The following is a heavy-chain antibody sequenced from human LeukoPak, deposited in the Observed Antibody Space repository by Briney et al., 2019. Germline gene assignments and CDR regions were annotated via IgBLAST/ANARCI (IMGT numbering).Heavy chain of an antibody. CDR1: GFTVSSNY. D-gene: IGHD1-26*01. CDR2: ISSSSSTI. J-gene: IGHJ4*02. V-gene: IGHV3-48*01. Sequence: GGSLRLSCAASGFTVSSNYMSWVRQAPGKGLEWVSYISSSSSTIYYADSVKGRFTISRDNSKNTLYLQMNSLRAEDTAVYYCARESIVGAYVFDYWGQGTLVTVSS. CDR3: ARESIVGAYVFDY.